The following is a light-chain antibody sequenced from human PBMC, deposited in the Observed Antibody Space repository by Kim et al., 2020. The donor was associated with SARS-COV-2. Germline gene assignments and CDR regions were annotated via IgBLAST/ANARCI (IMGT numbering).Light chain of an antibody. CDR2: GNG. V-gene: IGLV3-19*01. J-gene: IGLJ2*01. CDR3: NSRDITGEHVI. Sequence: SSELTQDPAVSVALGQTVRITCQGDSLRRYYASWYQQKPGQAPILVIYGNGTRPSGIPARFSGPRSGDTASLVITGAQAEDEADYYCNSRDITGEHVIFGGGTQLTVL. CDR1: SLRRYY.